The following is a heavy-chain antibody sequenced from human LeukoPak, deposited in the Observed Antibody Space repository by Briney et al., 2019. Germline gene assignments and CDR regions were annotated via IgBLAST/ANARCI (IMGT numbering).Heavy chain of an antibody. V-gene: IGHV3-23*01. CDR2: IGSVGHST. CDR1: GFTFSSYW. J-gene: IGHJ3*02. CDR3: AKDIELSI. D-gene: IGHD3-16*02. Sequence: GGSLRLSCAVSGFTFSSYWMSWVRQAPGKGLEWVSLIGSVGHSTYYGDSVKGRFTISRDNSKNTLSLQMNSLRVEDTAIYYCAKDIELSILGLGTMVTVSS.